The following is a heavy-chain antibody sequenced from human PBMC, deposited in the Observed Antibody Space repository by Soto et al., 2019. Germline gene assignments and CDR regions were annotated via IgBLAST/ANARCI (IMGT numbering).Heavy chain of an antibody. CDR3: AKGPSDHSPTQTYYYDSSGYYYRVY. Sequence: QVQLVESGGGVVQPGRSLRLSCAASGFTFSSYGMHWVRQAPGKGLEWVAVISYDGSNKYYADSVKGRFTISRDNSKNTLYMQMNSLRGEDTAVYYCAKGPSDHSPTQTYYYDSSGYYYRVYWGQGTLVTVSS. CDR2: ISYDGSNK. V-gene: IGHV3-30*18. J-gene: IGHJ4*02. CDR1: GFTFSSYG. D-gene: IGHD3-22*01.